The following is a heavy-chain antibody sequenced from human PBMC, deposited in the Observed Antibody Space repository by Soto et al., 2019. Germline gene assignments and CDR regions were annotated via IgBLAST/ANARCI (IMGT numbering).Heavy chain of an antibody. CDR3: ARQGDYIWGSYRHFDY. J-gene: IGHJ4*02. Sequence: PSDTLSLTCTFSGGSISSYYWSWIRQPPGKGLEWIGYIYYSWGTNYNPSLKSRVTISVDTSKNQFSLKLSSVTAADTAVYYCARQGDYIWGSYRHFDYWGQGTLVTVSS. D-gene: IGHD3-16*02. CDR2: IYYSWGT. V-gene: IGHV4-59*08. CDR1: GGSISSYY.